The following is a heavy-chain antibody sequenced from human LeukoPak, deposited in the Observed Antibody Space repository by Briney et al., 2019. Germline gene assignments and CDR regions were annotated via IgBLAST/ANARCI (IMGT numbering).Heavy chain of an antibody. V-gene: IGHV3-20*04. CDR2: INWNGGST. J-gene: IGHJ6*02. CDR1: GFTFDDFG. Sequence: GGSLRLSCAASGFTFDDFGMNWVRHAPGKGLEWVSGINWNGGSTGYADSVKGRFTISGDNAKNLLHLQMHSLRAEDTALYYCARGPAPPFQYYGMDVWGQGTTVTVS. CDR3: ARGPAPPFQYYGMDV.